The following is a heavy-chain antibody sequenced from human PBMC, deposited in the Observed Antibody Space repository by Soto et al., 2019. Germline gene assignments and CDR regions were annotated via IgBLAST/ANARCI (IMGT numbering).Heavy chain of an antibody. Sequence: PGGSLRLSCAASGFIFSDYYMTWIRQAPGKGLEWVSYITISGRTIYYADSMKGRFTISRDNAKNLVYLQMNSLRAEDTAVYYCARDSSGWYVDYWGQGTLVTV. CDR2: ITISGRTI. D-gene: IGHD6-19*01. J-gene: IGHJ4*02. CDR1: GFIFSDYY. CDR3: ARDSSGWYVDY. V-gene: IGHV3-11*01.